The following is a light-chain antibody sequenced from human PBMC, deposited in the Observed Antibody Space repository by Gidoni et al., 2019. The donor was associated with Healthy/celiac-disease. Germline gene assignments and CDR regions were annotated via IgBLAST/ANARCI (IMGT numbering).Light chain of an antibody. V-gene: IGKV3-15*01. CDR2: GAS. J-gene: IGKJ2*04. CDR1: QSVSSN. CDR3: QQYNNWPMCS. Sequence: EIVMTPSPATLSVSPGERATLSCRASQSVSSNLAWYQQKPGQAPRLLIYGASTRATDIPARFSGSGSGTEFTLTISSLQSEDFAVYYCQQYNNWPMCSFGQGTKLEIK.